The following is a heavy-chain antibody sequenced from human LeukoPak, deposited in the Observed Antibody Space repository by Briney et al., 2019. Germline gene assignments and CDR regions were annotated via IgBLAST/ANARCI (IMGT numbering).Heavy chain of an antibody. CDR2: IYYSGST. Sequence: SETLSLTCTVSGGSISGYYWTWIRQPPGKGLEWIGYIYYSGSTNYNPSLKSRVTISVDTSKNQFSLKLSSVTAADTAVYYCAGDRGPFDPWGQGTLVTVSS. J-gene: IGHJ5*02. CDR1: GGSISGYY. D-gene: IGHD3-10*01. V-gene: IGHV4-59*01. CDR3: AGDRGPFDP.